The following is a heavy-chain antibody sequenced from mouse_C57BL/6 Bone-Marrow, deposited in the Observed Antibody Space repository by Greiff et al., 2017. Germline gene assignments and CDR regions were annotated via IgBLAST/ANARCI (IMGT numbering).Heavy chain of an antibody. CDR2: ISSGSSTI. CDR3: ARPDDYAWFAY. CDR1: GFTFSDYG. J-gene: IGHJ3*01. V-gene: IGHV5-17*01. D-gene: IGHD2-4*01. Sequence: EVKLMESGGGLVKPGGSLKLSCAASGFTFSDYGMHWVRQAPEKGLEWVAYISSGSSTIYYADTVKGRFTISSDNAKNTLFLQMTSLRSEDTAMYYCARPDDYAWFAYWGQGTLVTVSA.